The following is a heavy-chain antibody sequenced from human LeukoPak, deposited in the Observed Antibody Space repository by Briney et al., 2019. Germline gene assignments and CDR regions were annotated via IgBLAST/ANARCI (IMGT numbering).Heavy chain of an antibody. J-gene: IGHJ4*02. CDR1: GYTFTSYY. CDR3: ARDKDYYDSSGYYYIDY. CDR2: INPSGGST. V-gene: IGHV1-46*01. D-gene: IGHD3-22*01. Sequence: GASVKVSCKASGYTFTSYYMHWVRQAPGQGLEWMGMINPSGGSTSYAQKFQGRVTMTRDTSTSTVYMELSSLRSEDTAVYYCARDKDYYDSSGYYYIDYWGQGTLVTVSS.